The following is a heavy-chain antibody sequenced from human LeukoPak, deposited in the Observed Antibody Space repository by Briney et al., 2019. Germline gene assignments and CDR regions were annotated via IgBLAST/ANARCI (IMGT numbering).Heavy chain of an antibody. CDR1: GYTFTGYY. Sequence: ASVKVSCKASGYTFTGYYIHWVRQAPGQGLEWMGWINPNINGTNYAQKFQGRVTMTGDRSISTAYMELSRLTSDDTAVYYCARERTPGSGYGVDYWGQGTVVTVSS. CDR2: INPNINGT. CDR3: ARERTPGSGYGVDY. J-gene: IGHJ4*02. V-gene: IGHV1-2*02. D-gene: IGHD6-25*01.